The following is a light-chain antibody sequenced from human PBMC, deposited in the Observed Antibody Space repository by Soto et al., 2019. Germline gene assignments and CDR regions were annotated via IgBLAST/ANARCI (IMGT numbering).Light chain of an antibody. Sequence: QSALTQPASVSGSPGQSITISCTGTSSDIGGYNYVSWYQQHPGKAPKLMIYDVTNRPSGVSNRFSGSKSGNTASLTISGLQAEDEADYFCSSYTINSTLVLFGGGTKVTVL. CDR1: SSDIGGYNY. V-gene: IGLV2-14*03. CDR3: SSYTINSTLVL. CDR2: DVT. J-gene: IGLJ2*01.